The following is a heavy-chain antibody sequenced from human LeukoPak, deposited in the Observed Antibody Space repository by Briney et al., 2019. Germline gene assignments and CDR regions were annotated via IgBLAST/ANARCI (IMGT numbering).Heavy chain of an antibody. V-gene: IGHV4-34*01. D-gene: IGHD6-13*01. CDR2: INHSGST. Sequence: PSETLSLTCAVYGGSFSDYYWSWIRQPPGKGLEWIGEINHSGSTNYNPSLKSRVTISVDTSKNQFSLKLRSVTAADTAVYYCARKEGGQLVNTRRWFDPWGQGTLVTVSS. CDR1: GGSFSDYY. J-gene: IGHJ5*02. CDR3: ARKEGGQLVNTRRWFDP.